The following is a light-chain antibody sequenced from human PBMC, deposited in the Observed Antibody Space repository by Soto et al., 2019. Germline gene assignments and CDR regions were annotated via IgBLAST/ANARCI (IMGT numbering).Light chain of an antibody. J-gene: IGLJ3*02. CDR3: STYAGSNKV. Sequence: QSALTQPPSASGSPGQSVTISCSGTSSDVGGYNYVSWYQQHPGKAPKLMIYEVNKRPSGVPDRFSGSKSGNTASLTVSGLQAEDEDDYYSSTYAGSNKVFGGGTKLTVL. V-gene: IGLV2-8*01. CDR2: EVN. CDR1: SSDVGGYNY.